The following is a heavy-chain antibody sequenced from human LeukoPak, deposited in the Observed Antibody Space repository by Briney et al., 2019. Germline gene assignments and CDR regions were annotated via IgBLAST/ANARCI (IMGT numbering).Heavy chain of an antibody. V-gene: IGHV4-30-4*01. D-gene: IGHD3-22*01. CDR1: GGSISSGDYY. Sequence: SETLSLTCTVSGGSISSGDYYWSWIRQPPGKGLEWIGYIYYSGSTYYTPSLRGRVTISVDTSKNQFSLNLSSVTAADTAVYYCARDRYYDSSGYSEPTWYFDLWGRGTLVTVSS. J-gene: IGHJ2*01. CDR3: ARDRYYDSSGYSEPTWYFDL. CDR2: IYYSGST.